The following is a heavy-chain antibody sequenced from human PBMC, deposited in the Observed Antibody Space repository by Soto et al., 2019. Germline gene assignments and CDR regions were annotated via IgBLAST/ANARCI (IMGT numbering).Heavy chain of an antibody. J-gene: IGHJ4*02. Sequence: SETLSLTCTVSGGSISSYYWSWIRQPPGKGLEWIGYIYYSGNTNYNPSLKSRVIISVDTSANQVSLNLSSVTAADAAVYYCARTPRGYSSDYWGQGARVTVSS. CDR1: GGSISSYY. CDR3: ARTPRGYSSDY. V-gene: IGHV4-59*08. CDR2: IYYSGNT. D-gene: IGHD6-13*01.